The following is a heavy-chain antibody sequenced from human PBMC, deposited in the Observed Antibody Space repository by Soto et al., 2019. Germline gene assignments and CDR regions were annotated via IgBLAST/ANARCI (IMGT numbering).Heavy chain of an antibody. V-gene: IGHV3-74*01. Sequence: GGSLRLSCAASGFIFGSKFMYWVRQAPGKGLVWVSRINPDGSSTAYADSVKGRFTISRDNAKNTLYLQMNSLRAEDTAVNSGASYNWNSPPASWGQGTLVPVSS. CDR1: GFIFGSKF. CDR2: INPDGSST. D-gene: IGHD1-7*01. J-gene: IGHJ5*02. CDR3: ASYNWNSPPAS.